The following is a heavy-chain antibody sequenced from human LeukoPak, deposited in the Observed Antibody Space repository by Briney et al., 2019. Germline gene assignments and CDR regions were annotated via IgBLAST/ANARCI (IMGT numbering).Heavy chain of an antibody. CDR3: ARQIGASSGWRNFDY. Sequence: PSETLSLTCTVSGGSISSSSYYWGWIRQPPGKGLEWIGSIYYSGSTYNNPSLKSRVTVSVDTSKNQFSLTLSSVTAADTAMYYCARQIGASSGWRNFDYWGQGTLVTVSS. CDR1: GGSISSSSYY. J-gene: IGHJ4*02. D-gene: IGHD6-19*01. CDR2: IYYSGST. V-gene: IGHV4-39*01.